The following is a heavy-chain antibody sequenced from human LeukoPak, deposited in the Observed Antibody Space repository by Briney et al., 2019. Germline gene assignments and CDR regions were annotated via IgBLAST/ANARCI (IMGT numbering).Heavy chain of an antibody. Sequence: GGSLRLSCAASGFTFSSYSMNWVRQAPGKGLEWVSSISSSSSYIYYADSVKGRFTISRGNAKNSLYLQMNSLRAEDTAVYYCARDGEYYDFWSGYSSSFDYWGQGTLVTVSS. D-gene: IGHD3-3*01. CDR2: ISSSSSYI. V-gene: IGHV3-21*01. CDR3: ARDGEYYDFWSGYSSSFDY. J-gene: IGHJ4*02. CDR1: GFTFSSYS.